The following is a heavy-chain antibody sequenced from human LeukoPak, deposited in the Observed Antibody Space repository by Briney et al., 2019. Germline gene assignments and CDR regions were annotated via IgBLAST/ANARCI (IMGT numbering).Heavy chain of an antibody. D-gene: IGHD6-19*01. CDR2: IKQDGSET. CDR1: IFTPSNYW. Sequence: GGSLRPSCAASIFTPSNYWMSWVRQAPGEGLEWVANIKQDGSETYYVDSVKGRFTISRDNAKNSLSLQMNSLRAEDTAVYYCARQRGSGCLDYWGQGTLVTVSS. CDR3: ARQRGSGCLDY. V-gene: IGHV3-7*01. J-gene: IGHJ4*02.